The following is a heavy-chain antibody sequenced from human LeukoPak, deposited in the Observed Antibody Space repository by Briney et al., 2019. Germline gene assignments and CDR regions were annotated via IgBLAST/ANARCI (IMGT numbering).Heavy chain of an antibody. CDR1: GYTFSSYY. CDR3: AREEATTGVS. Sequence: ASVKVSCKASGYTFSSYYMHWVRQAPGQGLEWVGIINPSSGSTSYAQKFQGRVTMTRDTSMSTVYMEVSSLYFDDTAVYYCAREEATTGVSWGQGTLVTVSS. V-gene: IGHV1-46*01. J-gene: IGHJ4*02. D-gene: IGHD4-23*01. CDR2: INPSSGST.